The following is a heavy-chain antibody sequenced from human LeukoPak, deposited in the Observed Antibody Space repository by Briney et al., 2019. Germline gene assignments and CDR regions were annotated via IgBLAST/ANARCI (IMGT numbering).Heavy chain of an antibody. CDR2: MNPKTGNT. CDR3: ARGLGSPVGQ. J-gene: IGHJ4*02. CDR1: GYTFTIYD. Sequence: ASVKVSCKASGYTFTIYDINWVRQAPGQGLEWMGWMNPKTGNTGYAQNFQGRVSMTSNTSITTAYMELSSLRSEGTAVYYCARGLGSPVGQWGQGTLVTVSS. D-gene: IGHD1-26*01. V-gene: IGHV1-8*01.